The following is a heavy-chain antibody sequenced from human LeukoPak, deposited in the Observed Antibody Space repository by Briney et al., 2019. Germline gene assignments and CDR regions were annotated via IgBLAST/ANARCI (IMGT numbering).Heavy chain of an antibody. Sequence: GASVKVSCKASGFTCTSSAVQWVRQARGQRLEWIGWIVVGSGNTNYAQKFQERVTITRDMSTSTAYMEMSSLRSEDTAVYYCAAVRQPAAMFGPGGDAFDIWGQGTMVTVSS. V-gene: IGHV1-58*01. CDR2: IVVGSGNT. CDR3: AAVRQPAAMFGPGGDAFDI. D-gene: IGHD2-2*01. CDR1: GFTCTSSA. J-gene: IGHJ3*02.